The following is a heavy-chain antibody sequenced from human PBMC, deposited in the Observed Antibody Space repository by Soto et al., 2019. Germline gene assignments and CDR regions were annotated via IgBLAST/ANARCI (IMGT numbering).Heavy chain of an antibody. V-gene: IGHV4-34*01. CDR3: ARTTRDRYYDFWSGPVNGMDV. CDR1: GGSFSGYY. J-gene: IGHJ6*02. D-gene: IGHD3-3*01. CDR2: INHSGST. Sequence: QVQLQQWGAGLLKPSETLSLTCAVYGGSFSGYYWSWIHQPPGKGLEWIGEINHSGSTNYNPSLKSRVTISVDTSKNQFSLKLSSVTAADTAVYYCARTTRDRYYDFWSGPVNGMDVWGQGTTVTVSS.